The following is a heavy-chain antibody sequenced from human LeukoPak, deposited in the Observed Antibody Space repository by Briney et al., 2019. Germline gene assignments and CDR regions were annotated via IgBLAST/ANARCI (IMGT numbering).Heavy chain of an antibody. J-gene: IGHJ3*02. CDR2: IIPIFGTA. Sequence: SVKVSCKASGYTFTSCGISWVRQAPGQGREWMGRIIPIFGTANYAQKFQGRVTITTDESTSTAYMELSSLRSEDTAVYYCARSIAAAGLDAFDIWGQGTMGTVSS. V-gene: IGHV1-69*05. D-gene: IGHD6-13*01. CDR1: GYTFTSCG. CDR3: ARSIAAAGLDAFDI.